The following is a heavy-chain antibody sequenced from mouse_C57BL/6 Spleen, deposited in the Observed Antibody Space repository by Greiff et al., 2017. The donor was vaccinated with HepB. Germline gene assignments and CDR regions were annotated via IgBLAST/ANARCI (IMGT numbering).Heavy chain of an antibody. V-gene: IGHV1-72*01. Sequence: QVHVKQPGAELVKPGASVKLSCKASGYTFTSYWMHWVKQRPGRGLEWIGRIDPNSGGTKYNEKFKSKATLTVDKPSSTAYMQLSSLTSEDSAVYYCARGRQLRLQDYYAMDYWGQGTSVTVSS. CDR3: ARGRQLRLQDYYAMDY. CDR2: IDPNSGGT. CDR1: GYTFTSYW. D-gene: IGHD3-2*02. J-gene: IGHJ4*01.